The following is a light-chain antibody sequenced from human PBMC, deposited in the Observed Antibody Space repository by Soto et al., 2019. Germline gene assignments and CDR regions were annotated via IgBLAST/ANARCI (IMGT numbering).Light chain of an antibody. J-gene: IGLJ1*01. CDR2: GNS. CDR3: QSYDSSLSGYV. V-gene: IGLV1-40*01. Sequence: QLVLTQPPSVSGAPGQRVTISCTGSISSIGAGYDVHWYQQLPGTAPKLLIYGNSNRPSGVPDRFSGSKSGTSASLAITGLQSEDDADYYSQSYDSSLSGYVFGTGTKLTVL. CDR1: ISSIGAGYD.